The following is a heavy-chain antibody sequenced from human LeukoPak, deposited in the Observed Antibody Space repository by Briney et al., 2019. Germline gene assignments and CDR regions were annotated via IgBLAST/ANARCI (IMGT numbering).Heavy chain of an antibody. CDR3: ANYDSSGYS. D-gene: IGHD3-22*01. J-gene: IGHJ4*02. CDR2: IYYSGST. Sequence: SETLSLTCTVSGGSISSYYWSWIRQPPGKGLEWIGYIYYSGSTNYNPSLKSRVTISVDTSKNQFSLKLSSVTAADTAVYYCANYDSSGYSWGQGTLVTVSS. CDR1: GGSISSYY. V-gene: IGHV4-59*08.